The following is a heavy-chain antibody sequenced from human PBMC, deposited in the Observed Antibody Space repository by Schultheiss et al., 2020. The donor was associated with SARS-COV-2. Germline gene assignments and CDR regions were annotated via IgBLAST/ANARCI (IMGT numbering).Heavy chain of an antibody. Sequence: GESLKISCAASGFSFRSYTMNWVHQAPGKGLEWVSVIYTGDTIYYADSVKGRFTISRDNAKNTLYLQMNSLRAEDTAVYYCARDRDNWNDVRPTAPDYWGQGTLVTVSS. V-gene: IGHV3-53*01. D-gene: IGHD1-1*01. CDR1: GFSFRSYT. J-gene: IGHJ4*02. CDR3: ARDRDNWNDVRPTAPDY. CDR2: IYTGDTI.